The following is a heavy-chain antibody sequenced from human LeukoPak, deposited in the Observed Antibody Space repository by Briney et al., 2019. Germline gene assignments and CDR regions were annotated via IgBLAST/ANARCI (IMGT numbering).Heavy chain of an antibody. V-gene: IGHV6-1*01. CDR1: GDSVSRNNAA. CDR3: ARGRPTYYGLDV. Sequence: SQTLSLTCGILGDSVSRNNAAWTWIRQSPSRGLEWLGRTYYTSKWYANYAESVKSRITVNADASKNQFSLHLDSVTPEDTAVYYCARGRPTYYGLDVWGLGTTVTVSS. CDR2: TYYTSKWYA. J-gene: IGHJ6*02.